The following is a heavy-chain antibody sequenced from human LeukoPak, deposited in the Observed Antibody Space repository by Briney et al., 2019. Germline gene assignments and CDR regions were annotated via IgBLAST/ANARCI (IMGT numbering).Heavy chain of an antibody. Sequence: GASVKVSCKASGYTFTSYGISWVRQAPGQGLEWMGWISAYNGNTNYAQKLQGRVTMTTDTSTSTAYMELRSLRSDDTAVYYCARDGPVLRYVPGMDVWGKGTTVTVSS. V-gene: IGHV1-18*01. J-gene: IGHJ6*04. CDR1: GYTFTSYG. CDR2: ISAYNGNT. CDR3: ARDGPVLRYVPGMDV. D-gene: IGHD3-9*01.